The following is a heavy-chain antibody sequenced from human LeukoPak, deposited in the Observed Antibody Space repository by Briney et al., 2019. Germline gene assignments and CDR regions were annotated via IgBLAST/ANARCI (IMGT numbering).Heavy chain of an antibody. V-gene: IGHV1-8*03. D-gene: IGHD2-2*03. J-gene: IGHJ6*03. Sequence: GASVKVSCKASGYTFTSYDINWVRQATGQGLEWMGWMNPNSGNTGYAQKFQGRVTITRNTSISTAYMELSSLRSEDTAVYYCARGPLDIVVDPTQRGCYYYYMDVWGKGTTVTVSS. CDR1: GYTFTSYD. CDR2: MNPNSGNT. CDR3: ARGPLDIVVDPTQRGCYYYYMDV.